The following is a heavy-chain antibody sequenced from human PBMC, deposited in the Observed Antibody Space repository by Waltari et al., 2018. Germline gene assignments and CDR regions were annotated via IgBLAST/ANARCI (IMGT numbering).Heavy chain of an antibody. D-gene: IGHD3-10*01. Sequence: QVQLQESGPGLVKPSQTLSLTCTVSGGSISRGRYYWSWLRPRAGKGLEWIGRIYTSGSTNYNPSLKSRVTISVDTSKNQFSLKLSSVTAADTAVYYCARGRYYYGSGTQGDNWFDPWGQGTLVTVSS. V-gene: IGHV4-61*02. CDR2: IYTSGST. J-gene: IGHJ5*02. CDR3: ARGRYYYGSGTQGDNWFDP. CDR1: GGSISRGRYY.